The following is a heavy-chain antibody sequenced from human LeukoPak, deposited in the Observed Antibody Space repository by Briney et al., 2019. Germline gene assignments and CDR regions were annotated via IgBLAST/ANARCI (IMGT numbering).Heavy chain of an antibody. CDR1: GGSISSGGYY. J-gene: IGHJ4*02. CDR3: ARALAVAGLVDY. Sequence: SQTLPLTCTVSGGSISSGGYYWSWIRQPPGKGLEWIGYIYHSGSTYYNPSLKSRVTISVDRSKNQFSLKLSSVTAADTAVYYCARALAVAGLVDYWGQGTLVTISS. CDR2: IYHSGST. V-gene: IGHV4-30-2*01. D-gene: IGHD6-19*01.